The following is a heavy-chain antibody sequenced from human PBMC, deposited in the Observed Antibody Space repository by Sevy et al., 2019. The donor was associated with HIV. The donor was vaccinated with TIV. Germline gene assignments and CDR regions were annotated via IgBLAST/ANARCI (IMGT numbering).Heavy chain of an antibody. CDR2: INPKNDAT. V-gene: IGHV1-2*02. CDR3: LWHINFYKTDP. J-gene: IGHJ5*02. Sequence: ASVKVSCKASGYIFSDYYLHWIRQAPGQGLEWMGWINPKNDATRYAQKFQGRVMLTRDTAISTAYMELSGLRSDDTAIYYCLWHINFYKTDPWGQGTLVTVSS. D-gene: IGHD2-21*01. CDR1: GYIFSDYY.